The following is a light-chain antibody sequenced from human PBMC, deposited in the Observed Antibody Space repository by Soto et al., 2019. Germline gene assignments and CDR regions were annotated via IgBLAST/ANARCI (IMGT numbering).Light chain of an antibody. CDR1: QSVSNN. J-gene: IGKJ2*01. CDR2: GAS. V-gene: IGKV3-15*01. Sequence: DIVMTQSPATLSVSPGERVTLSCRARQSVSNNLAWYQQKPGRAPRLLIYGASTRATGLPARFSGSGSGTEFTLTISSLQSEDFAVYYCQEYNSWPYTFGQGTKLEIK. CDR3: QEYNSWPYT.